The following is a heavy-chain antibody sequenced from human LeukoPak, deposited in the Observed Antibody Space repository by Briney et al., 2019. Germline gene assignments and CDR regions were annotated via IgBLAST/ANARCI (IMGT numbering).Heavy chain of an antibody. V-gene: IGHV4-59*01. CDR1: GDSISSYY. CDR3: ARVADQNWYFDL. Sequence: SETLSLTCTVSGDSISSYYWNWIRQPPGKGLDWIGYVYYSRSTNYNPSLKSLVTISVDTSKNQFSLKLSSVTAADTAVYYCARVADQNWYFDLWGRGTLVTVSS. CDR2: VYYSRST. J-gene: IGHJ2*01.